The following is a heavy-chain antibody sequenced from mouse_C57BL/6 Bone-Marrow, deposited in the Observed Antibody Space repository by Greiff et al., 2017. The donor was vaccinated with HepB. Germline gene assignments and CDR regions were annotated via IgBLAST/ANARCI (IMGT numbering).Heavy chain of an antibody. CDR2: ISNGGGST. CDR1: GFTFSDYY. J-gene: IGHJ4*01. Sequence: EVMLVESGGGLVQPGGSLKLSCAASGFTFSDYYMYWVRQTPEKRLEWVAYISNGGGSTYYPDTVKGRFTISRDNAKNTLYLQMSRLKSEDTAMYYCARHWGDTTVVDAMDYWGQGTSVTVSS. D-gene: IGHD1-1*01. CDR3: ARHWGDTTVVDAMDY. V-gene: IGHV5-12*01.